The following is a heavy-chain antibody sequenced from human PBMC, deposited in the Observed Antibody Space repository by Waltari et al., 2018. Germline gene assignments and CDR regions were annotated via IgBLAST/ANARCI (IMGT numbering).Heavy chain of an antibody. CDR3: ARARVSGSYDPRGAFDI. CDR2: IYHGGST. D-gene: IGHD1-26*01. CDR1: GGSISSSTW. Sequence: QVQLQESGPGLVKPSGTLSLTCAVSGGSISSSTWWSWARQPPGKGLEWIGEIYHGGSTNYNPSLKSRVTISVDKSKNQFSLKLSSVTAADTAVYYCARARVSGSYDPRGAFDIWGQGTMVTVSS. V-gene: IGHV4-4*02. J-gene: IGHJ3*02.